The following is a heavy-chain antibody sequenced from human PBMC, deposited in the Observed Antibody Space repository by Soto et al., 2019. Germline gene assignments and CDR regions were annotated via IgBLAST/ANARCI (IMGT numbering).Heavy chain of an antibody. CDR1: GGSVSSASYY. V-gene: IGHV4-61*01. J-gene: IGHJ5*02. Sequence: KPSETLSLTCTVSGGSVSSASYYWSWIRQPPGKGLEWFGSISYSGSTNYNPSLRSRVTMSVDTSNNQFSLKLSSVTAADTAVYYCARDRETGRKNNWFDTWGQGTLVTVSS. D-gene: IGHD1-1*01. CDR2: ISYSGST. CDR3: ARDRETGRKNNWFDT.